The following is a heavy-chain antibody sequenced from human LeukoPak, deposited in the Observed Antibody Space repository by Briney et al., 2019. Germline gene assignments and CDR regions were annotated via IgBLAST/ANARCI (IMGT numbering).Heavy chain of an antibody. V-gene: IGHV3-48*03. J-gene: IGHJ4*02. CDR2: ISSGSTI. Sequence: GGSLRLSCAASGFTFSSYEMNWVRQAPGKGLEWVSYISSGSTIYYADSVKGRFTISRDNAKNSLYLQMNSLRAEDTAVYYCARVGYDSSGYFYWGQGTLVSVSS. CDR3: ARVGYDSSGYFY. CDR1: GFTFSSYE. D-gene: IGHD3-22*01.